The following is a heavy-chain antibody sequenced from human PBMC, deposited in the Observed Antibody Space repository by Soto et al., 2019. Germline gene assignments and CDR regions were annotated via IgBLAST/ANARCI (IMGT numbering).Heavy chain of an antibody. CDR3: TSSYSTSSSPDY. D-gene: IGHD6-6*01. CDR1: GGSMRNYY. V-gene: IGHV4-59*01. CDR2: VYHSGST. Sequence: SETLFLTCSVSGGSMRNYYWNWIRQPPGRGLEWIGYVYHSGSTNYNPSLKSRVSMSVDVSRNHFSLTLHSVAAADTAVYFCTSSYSTSSSPDYWGQGTLVTVSS. J-gene: IGHJ4*02.